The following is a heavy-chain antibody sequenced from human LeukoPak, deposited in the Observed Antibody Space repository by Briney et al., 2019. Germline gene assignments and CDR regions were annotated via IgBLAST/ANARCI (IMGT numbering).Heavy chain of an antibody. D-gene: IGHD3-3*01. V-gene: IGHV1-8*01. CDR3: ARGVYYDFWSGQPMYNWFDP. J-gene: IGHJ5*02. Sequence: ASVKVSCKASGYTFTSYDINWVRQATGQGLEWMGRMNPNSGNTGYAQKFQGRVTMTRNTSISTAYMEMGTLRSEDTAVYYCARGVYYDFWSGQPMYNWFDPWGQGTLVTVSS. CDR1: GYTFTSYD. CDR2: MNPNSGNT.